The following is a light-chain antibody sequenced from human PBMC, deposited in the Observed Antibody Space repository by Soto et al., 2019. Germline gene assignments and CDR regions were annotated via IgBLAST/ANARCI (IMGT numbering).Light chain of an antibody. CDR2: DAS. CDR1: QDIDNN. Sequence: DIQMTQSPSSLSASVGDRVTITCQASQDIDNNLNWYQQRSGKAPKVLIYDASNLKAGVPSRFSGSGSGTDFTFTISSLQPEDIATYYCQQHDDFPYTFGQGTKLEI. CDR3: QQHDDFPYT. V-gene: IGKV1-33*01. J-gene: IGKJ2*01.